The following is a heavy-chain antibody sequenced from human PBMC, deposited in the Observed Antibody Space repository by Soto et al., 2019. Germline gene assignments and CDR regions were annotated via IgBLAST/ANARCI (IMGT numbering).Heavy chain of an antibody. V-gene: IGHV1-3*01. CDR2: INAGNGNT. J-gene: IGHJ5*02. CDR3: ALYCSSTSCEIGIGT. Sequence: APVKVSCKASGYTFTSYARHWGRQAPGQRLEWMGWINAGNGNTKYSQKFQGRVTITRDTSASTAYMELSSLRSEDTAVYYCALYCSSTSCEIGIGTWGQGTLVTVPS. CDR1: GYTFTSYA. D-gene: IGHD2-2*01.